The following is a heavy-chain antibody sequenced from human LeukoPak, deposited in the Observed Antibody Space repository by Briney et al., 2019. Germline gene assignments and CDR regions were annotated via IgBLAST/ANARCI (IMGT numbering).Heavy chain of an antibody. CDR2: IRYDGSNK. CDR1: GFTFSSYG. D-gene: IGHD6-13*01. V-gene: IGHV3-30*02. CDR3: AKGPYSSSWYLDY. J-gene: IGHJ4*02. Sequence: GGSLRLSCAASGFTFSSYGMHWVRQAPGKGLEWVAFIRYDGSNKYYADSVKGRFTISRDNSKNTLYLQMNSLRAEDTAVYYCAKGPYSSSWYLDYWGQGTLVTVSS.